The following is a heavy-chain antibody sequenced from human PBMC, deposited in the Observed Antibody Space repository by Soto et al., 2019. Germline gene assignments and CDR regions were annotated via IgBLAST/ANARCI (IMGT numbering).Heavy chain of an antibody. J-gene: IGHJ6*02. D-gene: IGHD6-13*01. CDR3: ARDRSSSWFQPHTYVYDGMDV. Sequence: SQTLSLTCAISGESVSSNSAAWNWTRQSPSRGLEWLGRTYYRSKWYNDYAVSVKSRITLNHDTSKNQFSLQLNAVTPEDTAVYYCARDRSSSWFQPHTYVYDGMDVWGQGTTVTVSS. V-gene: IGHV6-1*01. CDR2: TYYRSKWYN. CDR1: GESVSSNSAA.